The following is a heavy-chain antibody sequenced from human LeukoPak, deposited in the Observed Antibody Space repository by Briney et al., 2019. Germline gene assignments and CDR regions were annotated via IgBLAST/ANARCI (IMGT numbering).Heavy chain of an antibody. CDR3: ARAHQSYYDFWSGYPSPYYFDY. V-gene: IGHV4-59*01. CDR2: IYYSGST. CDR1: GGSISSYY. D-gene: IGHD3-3*01. J-gene: IGHJ4*02. Sequence: PSETLSLTCTVSGGSISSYYWSWIRQPPGKGLEWIGYIYYSGSTNYNPSLKSRVTISVDKSKKQFSQKMSSVTAADTAVYYCARAHQSYYDFWSGYPSPYYFDYWGQGTLVTVSS.